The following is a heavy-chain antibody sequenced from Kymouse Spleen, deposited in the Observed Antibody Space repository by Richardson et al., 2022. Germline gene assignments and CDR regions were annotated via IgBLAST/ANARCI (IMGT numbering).Heavy chain of an antibody. V-gene: IGHV4-34*01. D-gene: IGHD3-10*01. CDR3: ASFTMVRGVIINYYYYGMDV. CDR2: INHSGST. CDR1: GGSFSGYY. Sequence: QVQLQQWGAGLLKPSETLSLTCAVYGGSFSGYYWSWIRQPPGKGLEWIGEINHSGSTNYNPSLKSRVTISVDTSKNQFSLKLSSVTAADTAVYYCASFTMVRGVIINYYYYGMDVWGQGTTVTVSS. J-gene: IGHJ6*02.